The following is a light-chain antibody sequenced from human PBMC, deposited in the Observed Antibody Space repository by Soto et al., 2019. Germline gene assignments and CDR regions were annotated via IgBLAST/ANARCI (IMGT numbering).Light chain of an antibody. CDR2: DVS. CDR3: SSSSTSSTLHVV. V-gene: IGLV2-14*01. Sequence: QSALTQPASVSGSPGQSITISCTGTSSDVGGYNYVSWYQQHPGKAPKLMIYDVSNRPSGVSNRFSGSKSGNTASLTISGLQADDDADYYYSSSSTSSTLHVVFGGGTKLTVL. CDR1: SSDVGGYNY. J-gene: IGLJ2*01.